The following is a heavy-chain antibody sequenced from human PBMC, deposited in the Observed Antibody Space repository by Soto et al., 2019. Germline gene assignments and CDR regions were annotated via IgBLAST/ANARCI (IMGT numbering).Heavy chain of an antibody. J-gene: IGHJ5*02. V-gene: IGHV3-30*18. D-gene: IGHD1-7*01. CDR3: AKDLAWNYVRPNWFDP. CDR2: ISYDGSNK. Sequence: GGSLRLSCAASGFTFSSYGMHWVRQAPGKGLEWVAVISYDGSNKYYADSVKGRFTISRDNSKNTLYLQMNSLRAEDTAVYYCAKDLAWNYVRPNWFDPWGQGTLVTVSS. CDR1: GFTFSSYG.